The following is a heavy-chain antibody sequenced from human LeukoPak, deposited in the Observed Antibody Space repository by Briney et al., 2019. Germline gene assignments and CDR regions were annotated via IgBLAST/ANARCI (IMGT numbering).Heavy chain of an antibody. CDR2: IYYSGST. Sequence: SSETLSLTCTVSGGSISSGDYYWSWLRQPPGKGLEWIGYIYYSGSTYYNPSLKSRVTISVDTSKNQFSLKLSSVTAADTAVYYCARGLRFLEWLFPSVDYWGQGTLVTVSS. CDR1: GGSISSGDYY. J-gene: IGHJ4*02. D-gene: IGHD3-3*01. V-gene: IGHV4-30-4*08. CDR3: ARGLRFLEWLFPSVDY.